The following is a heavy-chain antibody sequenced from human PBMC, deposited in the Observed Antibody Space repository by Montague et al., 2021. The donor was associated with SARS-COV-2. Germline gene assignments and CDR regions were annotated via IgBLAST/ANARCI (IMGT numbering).Heavy chain of an antibody. Sequence: CAISGDSVSSNTAAWNWIRQSPSRGLEWLGRTYCRSRWYREYAVSVKSRITIDPDTSKNQFSLQLNSVTPEDTAVYYCARVWTTEWYEGYFDNWGQGTLVTVSS. CDR1: GDSVSSNTAA. D-gene: IGHD3-3*01. J-gene: IGHJ4*02. CDR2: TYCRSRWYR. V-gene: IGHV6-1*01. CDR3: ARVWTTEWYEGYFDN.